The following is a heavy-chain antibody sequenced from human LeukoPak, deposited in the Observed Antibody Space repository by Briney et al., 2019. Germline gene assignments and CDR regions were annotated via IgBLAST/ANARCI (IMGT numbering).Heavy chain of an antibody. D-gene: IGHD6-13*01. CDR1: GYSISSGNY. Sequence: PSETLSLTCTVSGYSISSGNYWGWIRQPPGKELEWIGSIYDSGSTYYNPSLKSRVTISVDTSKNQFSLSLTSVTAADTAVYFCARGTGRRVDPASGGNWGQGIQVTVSS. V-gene: IGHV4-38-2*02. CDR3: ARGTGRRVDPASGGN. J-gene: IGHJ4*02. CDR2: IYDSGST.